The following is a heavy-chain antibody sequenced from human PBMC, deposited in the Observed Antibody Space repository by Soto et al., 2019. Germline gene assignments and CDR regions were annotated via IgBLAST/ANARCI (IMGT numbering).Heavy chain of an antibody. Sequence: GGPLRLSCVAAGFTCRGYSMVWVRQAPGRGLEWVSYIFVTGGTIYYADSVKGRFTVSRDNAKNSLFLLMSSLRAEDTAVYYCARDKDWAFDYWGQGTQVTVSS. V-gene: IGHV3-48*03. CDR1: GFTCRGYS. CDR2: IFVTGGTI. CDR3: ARDKDWAFDY. J-gene: IGHJ4*02. D-gene: IGHD3-9*01.